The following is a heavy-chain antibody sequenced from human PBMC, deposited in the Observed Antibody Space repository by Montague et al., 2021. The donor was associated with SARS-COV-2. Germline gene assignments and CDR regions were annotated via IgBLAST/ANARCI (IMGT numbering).Heavy chain of an antibody. D-gene: IGHD1-1*01. V-gene: IGHV4-34*01. J-gene: IGHJ6*02. CDR1: GGSFSDYY. Sequence: SETLSLTCAVYGGSFSDYYWSWIRQPPGKGLEWMGEINPSGSTGYNPSLKSRVTISVDTSKNQFSLRLTSVTAADTAVYYCARERQGNYFHYYGLDVWGQGTTVTVSS. CDR2: INPSGST. CDR3: ARERQGNYFHYYGLDV.